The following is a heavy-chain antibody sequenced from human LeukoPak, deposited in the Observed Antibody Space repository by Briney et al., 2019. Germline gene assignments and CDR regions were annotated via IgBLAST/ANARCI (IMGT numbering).Heavy chain of an antibody. D-gene: IGHD3-9*01. CDR2: ISNYNGDT. CDR3: ARATYYDILTGLNY. V-gene: IGHV1-18*01. J-gene: IGHJ4*02. Sequence: ASMKVSCKASGHTFTTYPINWVRQAPGQGLEWMGWISNYNGDTTYAQKFQGRVTMTTDTSTNTAYMELRSLTSDDTAIYYCARATYYDILTGLNYWGQGTLVTVSP. CDR1: GHTFTTYP.